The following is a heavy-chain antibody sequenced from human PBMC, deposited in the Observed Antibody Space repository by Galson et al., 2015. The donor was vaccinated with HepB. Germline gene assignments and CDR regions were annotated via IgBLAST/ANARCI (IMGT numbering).Heavy chain of an antibody. Sequence: SETLSLTCTVSGGSISSSSYYWGWIRQPPGKGLEWIGSIYYSGSTYYNPSLKSRVTISVDTSKNQFSLKLSSVTAADTAVYYCARVNEYGYYYGMDVWGQGTTVTVSS. CDR3: ARVNEYGYYYGMDV. J-gene: IGHJ6*02. D-gene: IGHD4-17*01. V-gene: IGHV4-39*01. CDR1: GGSISSSSYY. CDR2: IYYSGST.